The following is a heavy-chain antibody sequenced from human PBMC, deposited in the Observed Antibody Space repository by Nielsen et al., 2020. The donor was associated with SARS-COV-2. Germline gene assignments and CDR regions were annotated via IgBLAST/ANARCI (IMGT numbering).Heavy chain of an antibody. CDR3: ARVDCMSPSCHFFGYTGWFDP. CDR2: ISWNSGSI. V-gene: IGHV3-9*01. J-gene: IGHJ5*02. D-gene: IGHD2-2*01. CDR1: GFTFDDYA. Sequence: GGSLRLSCAASGFTFDDYAMHWVRQAPGKGLEWVSGISWNSGSIGYADSVKGRFTISRDNAKNSLYLQMNSLRAEDTAVYYCARVDCMSPSCHFFGYTGWFDPWGQGTPVTVSS.